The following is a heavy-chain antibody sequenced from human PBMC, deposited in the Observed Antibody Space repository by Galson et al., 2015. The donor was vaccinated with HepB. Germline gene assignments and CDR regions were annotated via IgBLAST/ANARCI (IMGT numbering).Heavy chain of an antibody. CDR1: GFTFSSYS. D-gene: IGHD5-12*01. J-gene: IGHJ4*02. CDR2: IWYDGSNK. Sequence: SLRLSCAASGFTFSSYSMNWVRQAPGKGLEWVAVIWYDGSNKYYADSVKGRFTISRDNSKNTLYLQMNSLRAEDTAVYYCARVSGSGYALDYWGQGTLVTVSS. CDR3: ARVSGSGYALDY. V-gene: IGHV3-33*08.